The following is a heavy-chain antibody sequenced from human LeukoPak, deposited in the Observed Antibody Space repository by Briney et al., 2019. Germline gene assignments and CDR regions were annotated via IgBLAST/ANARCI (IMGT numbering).Heavy chain of an antibody. CDR3: ATADSVPAGDYHYWYMDV. CDR2: INPNSGDT. V-gene: IGHV1-2*02. D-gene: IGHD2-2*01. J-gene: IGHJ6*03. CDR1: GFTLIDY. Sequence: GASVKVSCKASGFTLIDYIHWVRQDPRQGLRWMGWINPNSGDTEYAQKFQGRVTMTRDTSIRTVYMELSSLRSDDTAVYYCATADSVPAGDYHYWYMDVWGKGTTVTVSS.